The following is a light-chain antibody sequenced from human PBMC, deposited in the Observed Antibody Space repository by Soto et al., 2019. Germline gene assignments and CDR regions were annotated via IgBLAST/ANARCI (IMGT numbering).Light chain of an antibody. CDR3: QQYNNWPRGT. Sequence: EIVMTQSPATLSMSPGERATLSCRASQSVSSSLAWYQQKPGQAPRPLIYGASTRATGIPARFSGSGSGTEFTLTISSLQSEDFAVYYCQQYNNWPRGTFGQGTKLEIK. V-gene: IGKV3-15*01. CDR1: QSVSSS. J-gene: IGKJ2*02. CDR2: GAS.